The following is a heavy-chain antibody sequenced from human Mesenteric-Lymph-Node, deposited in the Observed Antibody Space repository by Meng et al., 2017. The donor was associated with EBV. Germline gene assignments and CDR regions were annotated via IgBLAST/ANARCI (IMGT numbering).Heavy chain of an antibody. CDR3: AREWNQQWLFDS. CDR1: GFTFSGYG. CDR2: IWNDGSKK. V-gene: IGHV3-33*01. D-gene: IGHD6-19*01. Sequence: QGQLGEAGGGVFQPGRSLRLSCAASGFTFSGYGMHWVRQSPGKGLEWVAVIWNDGSKKYYADSVKGRFTISRDNSKNTLFLQMNSLSAEDTAVYYCAREWNQQWLFDSWGQGTLVTASS. J-gene: IGHJ4*02.